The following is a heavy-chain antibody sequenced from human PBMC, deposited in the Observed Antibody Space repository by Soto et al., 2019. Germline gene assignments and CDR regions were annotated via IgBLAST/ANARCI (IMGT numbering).Heavy chain of an antibody. D-gene: IGHD3-10*01. CDR2: IYHSGST. CDR3: AQGGSGSYDDYYGMDV. J-gene: IGHJ6*02. Sequence: PSETLSLTCAVSGGSTSSGGYSWSWIRQPPGKGLEWIGYIYHSGSTYYNPSLKSRVTISVDRSKNQFSLKLSSVTAADTAVYYCAQGGSGSYDDYYGMDVWGQGTTVTVSS. CDR1: GGSTSSGGYS. V-gene: IGHV4-30-2*01.